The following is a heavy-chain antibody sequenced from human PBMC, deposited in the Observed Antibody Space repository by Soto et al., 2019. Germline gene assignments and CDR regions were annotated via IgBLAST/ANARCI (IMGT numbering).Heavy chain of an antibody. CDR2: INPNSGGT. CDR1: GYTFTGYY. J-gene: IGHJ3*02. Sequence: ASVKVSCKASGYTFTGYYMHWVRQAPGQGLEWMGWINPNSGGTNYAQKFQGWVTMTRDTSNSTAYMELSRLGSDDTAVYYCARDLGRVLRFLEWSGDAFDIWGQGTMVTVSS. CDR3: ARDLGRVLRFLEWSGDAFDI. D-gene: IGHD3-3*01. V-gene: IGHV1-2*04.